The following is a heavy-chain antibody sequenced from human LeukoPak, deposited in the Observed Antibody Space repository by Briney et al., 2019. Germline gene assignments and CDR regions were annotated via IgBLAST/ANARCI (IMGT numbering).Heavy chain of an antibody. Sequence: GGSLRLSCVASGFTFTEHWMSWVRQAPGKGVEWVANINQHGSEQFYVDSVKGRFTISRDNAKNSLYLQMNSLRAEDTAVYYCARGQRIIMVREAIYYYYYMDVWGKGTTVTISS. V-gene: IGHV3-7*04. CDR2: INQHGSEQ. CDR3: ARGQRIIMVREAIYYYYYMDV. D-gene: IGHD3-10*01. CDR1: GFTFTEHW. J-gene: IGHJ6*03.